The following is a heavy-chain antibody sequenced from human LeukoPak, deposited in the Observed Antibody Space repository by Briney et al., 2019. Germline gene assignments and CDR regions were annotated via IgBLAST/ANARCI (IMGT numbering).Heavy chain of an antibody. V-gene: IGHV1-69*06. CDR2: IIPIFGTA. D-gene: IGHD3-16*01. CDR1: GGTFSGYA. J-gene: IGHJ4*02. Sequence: SVKVSCKASGGTFSGYAISWVRQAPGQGLEWMGGIIPIFGTANYAQKFQGRVTITADKSTSTAYMELSSLRSEEPAVYYFAIREGGVLLGGGALDYWGQGNLVTVSS. CDR3: AIREGGVLLGGGALDY.